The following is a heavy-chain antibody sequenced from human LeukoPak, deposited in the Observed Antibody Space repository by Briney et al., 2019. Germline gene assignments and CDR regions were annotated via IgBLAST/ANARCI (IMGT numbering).Heavy chain of an antibody. CDR1: GYTFTGYY. Sequence: GASVKVSCRASGYTFTGYYMHWVRRAPGQGLEWMGWINPNSGGTNYAQKFQGRVTMTRDTSISTAYMELSRLRSDDTAVYYCARVPYNYDFWSGYSTFDYWGQGTLVTVSS. D-gene: IGHD3-3*01. CDR3: ARVPYNYDFWSGYSTFDY. J-gene: IGHJ4*02. V-gene: IGHV1-2*02. CDR2: INPNSGGT.